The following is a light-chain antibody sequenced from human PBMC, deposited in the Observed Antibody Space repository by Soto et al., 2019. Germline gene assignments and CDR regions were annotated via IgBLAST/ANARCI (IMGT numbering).Light chain of an antibody. CDR2: DVS. J-gene: IGLJ1*01. V-gene: IGLV2-14*03. CDR3: CSYTTSNTRQIV. CDR1: SSDVGGYNY. Sequence: QSVLTQPASVSGSPGQSITISCTGTSSDVGGYNYVSWYQHHPGKAPKLMIYDVSNRPSGVSNRFSGSKSGNTASLTISRLQPEDEADYYCCSYTTSNTRQIVFGTGTKLTVL.